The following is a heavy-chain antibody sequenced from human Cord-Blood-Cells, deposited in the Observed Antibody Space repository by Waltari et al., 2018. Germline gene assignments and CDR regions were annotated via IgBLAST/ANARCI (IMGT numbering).Heavy chain of an antibody. CDR3: ARDRLGFFDY. CDR2: IKQDGSEK. V-gene: IGHV3-7*05. Sequence: EVQLVESGGGLVQPGGSLRLSCAASGFTFSSSWMSWVRQAPGKGLEWVANIKQDGSEKYYVDSVKGRFTISRDNAKNSLYLQMNSLRAEDTAVYYCARDRLGFFDYWGQGTLVTVSS. CDR1: GFTFSSSW. J-gene: IGHJ4*02. D-gene: IGHD6-19*01.